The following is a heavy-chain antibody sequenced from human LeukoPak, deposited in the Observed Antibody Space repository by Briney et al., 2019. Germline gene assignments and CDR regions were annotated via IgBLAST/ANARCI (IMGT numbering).Heavy chain of an antibody. J-gene: IGHJ4*02. V-gene: IGHV3-21*01. CDR3: ARALNWNDVADYFDY. D-gene: IGHD1-1*01. Sequence: GGSLRLSCAASGFTFSSYSMNWVRQAPGKGLEWVSSISSSSSYIYYADSVKGRFTISRDNAKNSLYLQVNSLRAEDTAVYYCARALNWNDVADYFDYWGQGTLVTVSS. CDR1: GFTFSSYS. CDR2: ISSSSSYI.